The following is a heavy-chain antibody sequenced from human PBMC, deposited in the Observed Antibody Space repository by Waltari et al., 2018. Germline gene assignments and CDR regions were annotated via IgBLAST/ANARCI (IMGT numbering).Heavy chain of an antibody. CDR2: IIPIFGTA. Sequence: QVQLVHSGAEVKKPGASVKFSCRASGATLRSYAISWVRPSPGQGLEWMGGIIPIFGTANYAQKFQGRVTITADESTSTAYMELSSLRSEDTAVYYCARVRPYGSGSYYNSPFDYWGQGTLVTVSS. V-gene: IGHV1-69*01. CDR1: GATLRSYA. J-gene: IGHJ4*02. D-gene: IGHD3-10*01. CDR3: ARVRPYGSGSYYNSPFDY.